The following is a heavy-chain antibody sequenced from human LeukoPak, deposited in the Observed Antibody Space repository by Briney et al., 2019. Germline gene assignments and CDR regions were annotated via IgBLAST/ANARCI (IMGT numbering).Heavy chain of an antibody. D-gene: IGHD4-23*01. Sequence: GAPVKVSCKASGYTFTSYYMHWVRQAPGQGLEWMGIINPSGGSTSYAQKFQGRVTMTRDTSTSTDYMELSSLRSEDTAVYYCARDNSVEDTAWWFDPWGQGTLVTVSS. V-gene: IGHV1-46*01. J-gene: IGHJ5*02. CDR3: ARDNSVEDTAWWFDP. CDR2: INPSGGST. CDR1: GYTFTSYY.